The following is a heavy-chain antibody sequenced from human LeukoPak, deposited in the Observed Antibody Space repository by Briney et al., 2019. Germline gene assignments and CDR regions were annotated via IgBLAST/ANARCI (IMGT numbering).Heavy chain of an antibody. Sequence: GASVTVSCKASGYTFTGYYMHWVRQAPGQGREWMGWINPNSGGTNYAQKFQGRVTMTRDTSISTAYMELSRLRSDDTAVYYCARDLASIYCSGGSCWSTSYYYYGMDVWGQGTTVTVSS. J-gene: IGHJ6*02. CDR3: ARDLASIYCSGGSCWSTSYYYYGMDV. CDR2: INPNSGGT. V-gene: IGHV1-2*02. CDR1: GYTFTGYY. D-gene: IGHD2-15*01.